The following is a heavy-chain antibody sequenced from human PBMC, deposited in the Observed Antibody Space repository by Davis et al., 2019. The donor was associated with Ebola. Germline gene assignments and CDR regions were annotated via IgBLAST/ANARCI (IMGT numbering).Heavy chain of an antibody. CDR2: ISGRGGST. V-gene: IGHV3-23*01. J-gene: IGHJ6*02. CDR3: ANSYYYGMDV. CDR1: GFTFSSYA. Sequence: GESLKISCAASGFTFSSYAMSWVRQAPGKGLEWVSSISGRGGSTYYADSVKGRFTISRDSSKNTLYLQMTSLRAEDTAVYYCANSYYYGMDVWGQGTTVTVSS.